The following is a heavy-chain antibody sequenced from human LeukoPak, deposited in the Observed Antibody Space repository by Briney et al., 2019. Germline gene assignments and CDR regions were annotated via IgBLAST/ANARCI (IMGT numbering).Heavy chain of an antibody. CDR3: ARSGDITIFGVVRGYFDY. CDR2: IYTSGST. J-gene: IGHJ4*02. CDR1: GGSISSYY. Sequence: PSETLSLTCTVSGGSISSYYWSWIRQPAGKGLEWIWRIYTSGSTNYNPSLKSRVTMSVDTSKNQFSLKLSSVTAADTAVYYCARSGDITIFGVVRGYFDYWGQGTLVTVSS. V-gene: IGHV4-4*07. D-gene: IGHD3-3*01.